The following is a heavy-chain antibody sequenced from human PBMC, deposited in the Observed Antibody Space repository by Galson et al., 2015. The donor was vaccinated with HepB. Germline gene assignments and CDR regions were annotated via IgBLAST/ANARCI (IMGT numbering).Heavy chain of an antibody. Sequence: SLRLSCAASGFTFSSYAMSWVRQAPGKGLEWVSAISGSGGSTYYADSVKGRFTISRDNSRNTLYLQMNSLRAEDTAVYYCSGSSWYSHRWYFDLWGRGTLVTVSS. CDR1: GFTFSSYA. CDR3: SGSSWYSHRWYFDL. CDR2: ISGSGGST. J-gene: IGHJ2*01. D-gene: IGHD6-13*01. V-gene: IGHV3-23*01.